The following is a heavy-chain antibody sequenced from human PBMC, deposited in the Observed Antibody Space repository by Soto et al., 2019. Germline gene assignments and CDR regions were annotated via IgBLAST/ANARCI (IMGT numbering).Heavy chain of an antibody. CDR1: GGSVSSGSYY. D-gene: IGHD1-7*01. CDR3: ARGGELELHYYGMDV. CDR2: IYYSGST. J-gene: IGHJ6*02. Sequence: SETLSLTCTISGGSVSSGSYYWSWIRQPPGKGLEWIGYIYYSGSTNYNPSLKSRVTISVDTSKNQFSLKLSSVTAADTAVYYCARGGELELHYYGMDVWGQGTTVTVSS. V-gene: IGHV4-61*01.